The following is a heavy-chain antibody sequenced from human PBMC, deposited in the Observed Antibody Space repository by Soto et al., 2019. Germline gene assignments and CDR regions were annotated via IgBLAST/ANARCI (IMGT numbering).Heavy chain of an antibody. D-gene: IGHD3-16*01. CDR2: INSDGSGT. CDR3: ARENWASYDY. V-gene: IGHV3-74*01. J-gene: IGHJ4*02. CDR1: GFSFRSYW. Sequence: EVQLVESGGGLVQPGGSLRLSCAGSGFSFRSYWMAWVREAPGKGLACVSRINSDGSGTDYADSVKGRFTISRDNAENTLYLRMNTLRAEDTAVYYCARENWASYDYWGQGTLVNVSP.